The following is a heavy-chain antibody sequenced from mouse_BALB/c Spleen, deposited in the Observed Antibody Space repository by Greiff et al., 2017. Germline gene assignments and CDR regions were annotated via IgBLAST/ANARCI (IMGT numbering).Heavy chain of an antibody. V-gene: IGHV5-12-2*01. CDR2: ISNGGGST. CDR3: ARHGGRGAWFAY. J-gene: IGHJ3*01. CDR1: GFAFSSYT. Sequence: EVQLVESGGGLVKPGGSLKLSCAASGFAFSSYTMSWVRQTPEKRLEWVAYISNGGGSTYYPDTVKGRFTISRDNAKNTLYLQMSSLKSEDTAMYYCARHGGRGAWFAYWGQGTLVTVSA. D-gene: IGHD3-3*01.